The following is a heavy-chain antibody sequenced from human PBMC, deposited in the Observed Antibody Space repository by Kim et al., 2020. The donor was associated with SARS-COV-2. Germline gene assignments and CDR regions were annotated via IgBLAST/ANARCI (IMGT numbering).Heavy chain of an antibody. V-gene: IGHV4-59*01. CDR1: DGSISTFY. CDR2: VYYSGST. CDR3: AREVGITMVRRVVGGAFDI. Sequence: SETLSLTCTVSDGSISTFYWSWIRQSPGKGLEWIGNVYYSGSTNYNPSLKSRVTISVDTSKNQFSLKLSSVTAADTAVYYCAREVGITMVRRVVGGAFDIWGQGTMVTVSS. D-gene: IGHD3-10*01. J-gene: IGHJ3*02.